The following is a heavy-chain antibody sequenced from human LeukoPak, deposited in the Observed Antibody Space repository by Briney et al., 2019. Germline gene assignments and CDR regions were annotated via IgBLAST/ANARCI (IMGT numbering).Heavy chain of an antibody. D-gene: IGHD3-22*01. Sequence: GGSLRLSCAASGFTFSSYAMRWVRQAPGKGLEWVAVISYDGSNKYYADSVKGRFTISRDNSKNTLYLQMNSLRAEDTAVYYCARAYDSSGYYYALGYWGQGTLVTVSS. V-gene: IGHV3-30*04. J-gene: IGHJ4*02. CDR1: GFTFSSYA. CDR2: ISYDGSNK. CDR3: ARAYDSSGYYYALGY.